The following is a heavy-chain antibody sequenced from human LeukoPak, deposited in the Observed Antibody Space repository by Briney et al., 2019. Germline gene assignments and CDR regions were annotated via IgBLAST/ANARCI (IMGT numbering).Heavy chain of an antibody. CDR1: GGSFSGCY. CDR3: AREGPHYYGMDV. Sequence: PSETLSLTCAVYGGSFSGCYWSWIRQPPGKGLEWIGEINHSGSTNYNPSLESRVTISVDTSKNQFSLKLSSVTAADTAVYYCAREGPHYYGMDVWGQGTTVTVSS. V-gene: IGHV4-34*01. J-gene: IGHJ6*02. CDR2: INHSGST.